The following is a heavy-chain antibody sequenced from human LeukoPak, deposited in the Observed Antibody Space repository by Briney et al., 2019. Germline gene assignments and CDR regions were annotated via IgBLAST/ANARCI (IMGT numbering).Heavy chain of an antibody. CDR2: ISATGP. V-gene: IGHV3-23*01. Sequence: GGSLRLSCAASGFTFSSYAMSWVRQPPGKGLEWVSAISATGPYYADSVKGRFTISRDNSKNTLYLQMNSLRAEDTAVYYCGKVADAFDIWGQGTMVTVSS. CDR1: GFTFSSYA. CDR3: GKVADAFDI. J-gene: IGHJ3*02.